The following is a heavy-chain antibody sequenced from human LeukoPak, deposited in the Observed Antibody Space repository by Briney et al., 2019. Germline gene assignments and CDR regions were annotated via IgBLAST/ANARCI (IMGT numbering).Heavy chain of an antibody. CDR2: IIPIFGTA. V-gene: IGHV1-69*13. CDR1: GGTFSSYA. J-gene: IGHJ6*03. CDR3: ARSGTMVRGVALHYYYYMDV. D-gene: IGHD3-10*01. Sequence: GASVKVSCKASGGTFSSYAISWVRQAPGQGLEWMGGIIPIFGTANYAQKFQGGVTITADESTSTAYMELSSLRSEDTAVYYCARSGTMVRGVALHYYYYMDVWGKGTTVTISS.